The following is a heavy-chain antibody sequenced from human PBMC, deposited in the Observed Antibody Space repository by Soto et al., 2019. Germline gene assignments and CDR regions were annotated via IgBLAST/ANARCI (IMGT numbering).Heavy chain of an antibody. D-gene: IGHD2-8*01. CDR3: ARDIVLLGWDYYYGMDV. V-gene: IGHV1-2*04. CDR2: INPNSGGT. J-gene: IGHJ6*02. CDR1: GYTFTGYY. Sequence: ASVKVSCKASGYTFTGYYMHWVRQAPGQGLEWMGWINPNSGGTNYAQKFQGWVTMTRDTSISTAYMELSRLRSDDTAVYYCARDIVLLGWDYYYGMDVWGQGTTVTVSS.